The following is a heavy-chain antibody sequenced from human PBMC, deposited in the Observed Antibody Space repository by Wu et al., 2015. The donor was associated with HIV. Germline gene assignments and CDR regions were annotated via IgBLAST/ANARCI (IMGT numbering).Heavy chain of an antibody. CDR2: INPKSGGT. V-gene: IGHV1-2*02. D-gene: IGHD2-15*01. CDR3: ARHRVEVAASGLEDYYYFGMDV. Sequence: QMQLVQSGAEVKKPGASLKVSCKTSGYTFTDFCIHWVRQAPGQGLEWMGWINPKSGGTNYPQKFQGRVTMSGDTSISTAYVEVTGLNSDDTAVYYCARHRVEVAASGLEDYYYFGMDVWGQGTTVTVSS. CDR1: GYTFTDFC. J-gene: IGHJ6*02.